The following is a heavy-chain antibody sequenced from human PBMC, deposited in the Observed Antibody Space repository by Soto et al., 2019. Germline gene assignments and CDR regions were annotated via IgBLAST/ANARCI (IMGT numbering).Heavy chain of an antibody. Sequence: QVQLQQWGAGLLKPSETLSLTCAVYGGSFSGYYWTWIRQPPGKGLEWSGEINHSGSTNYNPSLKSRVTISVDTSKNQFSLKLSSVTAADTAVYYCARGVVRGVRYYYYYGMDVWGQGTTVTVSS. J-gene: IGHJ6*02. CDR2: INHSGST. V-gene: IGHV4-34*01. CDR3: ARGVVRGVRYYYYYGMDV. CDR1: GGSFSGYY. D-gene: IGHD3-10*01.